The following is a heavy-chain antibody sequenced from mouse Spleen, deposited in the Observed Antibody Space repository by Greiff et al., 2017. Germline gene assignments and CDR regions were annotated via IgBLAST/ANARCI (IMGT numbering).Heavy chain of an antibody. V-gene: IGHV3-6*01. CDR1: GYSITSGYY. CDR2: ISYDGSN. CDR3: ARAMSLLFYY. D-gene: IGHD2-10*01. J-gene: IGHJ2*01. Sequence: VQLKESGPGLVKPSQSLSLTCSVTGYSITSGYYWNWIRQFPGNKLEWMGYISYDGSNNYNPSLKNRISITRDTSKNQFFLKLNSVTTEDTATYYCARAMSLLFYYWGQGTTLTVSS.